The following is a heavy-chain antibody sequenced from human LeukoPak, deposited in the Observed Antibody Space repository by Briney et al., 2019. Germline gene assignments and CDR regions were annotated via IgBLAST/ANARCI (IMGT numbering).Heavy chain of an antibody. J-gene: IGHJ4*02. D-gene: IGHD6-19*01. CDR2: FYSGGNT. Sequence: GGPLRLSCAASGFTFSSFAMTWVRQAPGKGLEWVSAFYSGGNTYYAGSVKGRFIISRDSSKNTLYLQMNNLRPEDTAMYYCAKLPSSGWLDYWGQGTLVTVSS. V-gene: IGHV3-23*05. CDR3: AKLPSSGWLDY. CDR1: GFTFSSFA.